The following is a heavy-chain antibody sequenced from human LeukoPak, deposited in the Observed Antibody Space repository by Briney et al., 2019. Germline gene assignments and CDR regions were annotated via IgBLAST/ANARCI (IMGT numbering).Heavy chain of an antibody. CDR1: GFTFSNAW. CDR2: IKTKTDGGTT. J-gene: IGHJ4*02. Sequence: GGSLRLSCATSGFTFSNAWMNWVRQAPGKGLEWVARIKTKTDGGTTDYAAPVKGRFTISRDDSKNTVYLQMNSLKTEDTALYYCVSQWFDYWGQGTLVTVSS. V-gene: IGHV3-15*01. D-gene: IGHD2-8*01. CDR3: VSQWFDY.